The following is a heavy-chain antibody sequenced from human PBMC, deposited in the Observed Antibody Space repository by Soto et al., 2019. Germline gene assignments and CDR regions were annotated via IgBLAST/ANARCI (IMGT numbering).Heavy chain of an antibody. CDR1: GGTFSSYA. CDR3: GRARIAAACRPYYRMDL. D-gene: IGHD6-13*01. CDR2: IIPIFGTA. Sequence: QVQLVQSGAEVKKPGSSVKVSCKASGGTFSSYAISWVRQAPGQGLEWMGGIIPIFGTANYAQKFQGRVTINADESKSKAYMELGSLRSEETAVYYRGRARIAAACRPYYRMDLWGQGTTVTGSS. J-gene: IGHJ6*02. V-gene: IGHV1-69*12.